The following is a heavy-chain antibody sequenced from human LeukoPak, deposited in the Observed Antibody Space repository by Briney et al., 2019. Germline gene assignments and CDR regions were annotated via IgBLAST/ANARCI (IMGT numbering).Heavy chain of an antibody. V-gene: IGHV4-38-2*01. Sequence: PSETLSLTCAVFGYSISSGYYWGWIRQPPGKGLEWIGSIYHSGSTYYNPSLKSRVTISVDTSKNQFSLKLSSVTAADTAVYYCASLDYDFWSGYSGRFDPWGQGTLVTVSS. CDR2: IYHSGST. J-gene: IGHJ5*02. CDR1: GYSISSGYY. D-gene: IGHD3-3*01. CDR3: ASLDYDFWSGYSGRFDP.